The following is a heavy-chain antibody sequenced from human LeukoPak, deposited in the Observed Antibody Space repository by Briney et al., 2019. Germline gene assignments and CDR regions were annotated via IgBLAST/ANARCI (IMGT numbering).Heavy chain of an antibody. CDR2: IIPIFGTA. J-gene: IGHJ4*02. Sequence: ASVTVSCTASGYTFTGYYMHWVRQAPGQGLEWMGGIIPIFGTANYAQKFQGRVTITADESTSTAYMELSSLRAEDTAVYYCARYCSGSICYSGVDYWGQGTLVPVSS. V-gene: IGHV1-69*13. CDR1: GYTFTGYY. D-gene: IGHD2-15*01. CDR3: ARYCSGSICYSGVDY.